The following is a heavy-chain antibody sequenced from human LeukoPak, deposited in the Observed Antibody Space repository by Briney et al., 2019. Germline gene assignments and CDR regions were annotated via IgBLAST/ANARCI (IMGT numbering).Heavy chain of an antibody. CDR1: GGSISSGDYY. V-gene: IGHV4-30-4*01. CDR2: IYYSGST. J-gene: IGHJ4*02. CDR3: ARVGIVAPRNFDY. Sequence: SQTLSLTCTVSGGSISSGDYYWSWIRQPPGKGLEWIGYIYYSGSTYYNPSLKSRVTMSVDTSKNQFSLKLSSVTAADTAVYYCARVGIVAPRNFDYWGQGTLVTVSS. D-gene: IGHD2-15*01.